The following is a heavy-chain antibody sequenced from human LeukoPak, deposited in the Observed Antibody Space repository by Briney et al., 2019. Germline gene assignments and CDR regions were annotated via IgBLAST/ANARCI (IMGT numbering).Heavy chain of an antibody. CDR1: GGSISSSNW. CDR3: ARHEGVSSGPPDY. J-gene: IGHJ4*02. CDR2: IYHSGST. Sequence: SGTLSLTCAVSGGSISSSNWWSWVRQPPGKGLEWIGEIYHSGSTNYNPSLKSRVTISVDKSKNQFSLKLSSVTAADTAVYYCARHEGVSSGPPDYWGQGTLVTVSS. D-gene: IGHD6-19*01. V-gene: IGHV4-4*02.